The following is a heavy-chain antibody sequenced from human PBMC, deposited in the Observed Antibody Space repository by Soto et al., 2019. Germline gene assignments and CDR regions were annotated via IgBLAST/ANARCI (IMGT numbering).Heavy chain of an antibody. CDR2: IIPIFGTA. CDR1: GGTFSSYA. V-gene: IGHV1-69*13. Sequence: SVKVSCKASGGTFSSYAISWVRQAPGQGLEWMGGIIPIFGTANYAQKFQGRVTITADESTSTAYMELSSLRSEDTAVYYCARLEAYYYYGMDVWGQGTTVTVSS. CDR3: ARLEAYYYYGMDV. J-gene: IGHJ6*02.